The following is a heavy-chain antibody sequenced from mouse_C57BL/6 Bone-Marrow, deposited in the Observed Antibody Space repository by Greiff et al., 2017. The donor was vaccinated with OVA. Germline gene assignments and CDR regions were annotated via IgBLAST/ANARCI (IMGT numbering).Heavy chain of an antibody. J-gene: IGHJ2*01. CDR3: ASKRYGNLDY. Sequence: VQLVESGPELVKPGASVKISCKASGYAFSSSWMNWVKQRPGKGLEWIGRIYPGDGDTNYNGKFKGKATLTADKSSSTAYMQLSSLTSEDSAVYFCASKRYGNLDYWGQGTTLTVSS. D-gene: IGHD2-1*01. V-gene: IGHV1-82*01. CDR1: GYAFSSSW. CDR2: IYPGDGDT.